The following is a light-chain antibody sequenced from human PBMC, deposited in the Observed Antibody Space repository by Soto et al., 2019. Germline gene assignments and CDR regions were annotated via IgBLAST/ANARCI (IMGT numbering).Light chain of an antibody. CDR1: SSDVGTYNL. CDR2: EGS. J-gene: IGLJ1*01. V-gene: IGLV2-23*01. CDR3: CSYAGSSTYV. Sequence: QSALTQPASVSGSAGQSITISCTGTSSDVGTYNLVSCYQQHPGKAPKLMIYEGSKRPSGLSNRFSGSKSGNTASLTISGLQAEYEADYYCCSYAGSSTYVFGTGTKVTV.